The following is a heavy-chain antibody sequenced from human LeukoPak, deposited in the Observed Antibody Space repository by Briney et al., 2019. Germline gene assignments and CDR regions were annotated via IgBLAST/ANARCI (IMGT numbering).Heavy chain of an antibody. V-gene: IGHV1-18*01. D-gene: IGHD2-2*01. CDR2: ISAYNGNT. J-gene: IGHJ4*02. CDR3: ARDGEGYCSSTSCYGTY. CDR1: GYTFTSYG. Sequence: ASVKVSCKASGYTFTSYGISWARQAPGQGLEWMGWISAYNGNTNYAQKLQGRVTMTTDTSTSTAYMELRSLRSDDTAVYYCARDGEGYCSSTSCYGTYWGQGTLVTVSS.